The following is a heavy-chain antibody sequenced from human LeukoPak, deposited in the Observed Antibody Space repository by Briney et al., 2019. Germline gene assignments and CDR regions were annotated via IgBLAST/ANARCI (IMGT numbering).Heavy chain of an antibody. CDR1: GFTFRNYG. D-gene: IGHD2-2*02. V-gene: IGHV3-33*01. CDR2: IWYDGSKN. CDR3: ARAPYTTGRSFYFDS. J-gene: IGHJ4*02. Sequence: GGSLRLSCAASGFTFRNYGMHGVRQAPGKGLEWVAIIWYDGSKNYYADSVKGRFTISRDNFNNTLYLQMNSLRAEDTALYYCARAPYTTGRSFYFDSWGQGTLVTVSS.